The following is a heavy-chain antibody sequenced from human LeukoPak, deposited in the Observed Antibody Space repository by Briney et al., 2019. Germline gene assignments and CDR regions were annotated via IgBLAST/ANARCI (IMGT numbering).Heavy chain of an antibody. CDR1: GFIFSRYW. D-gene: IGHD1-26*01. CDR3: SKGSSGSFLTDFDY. V-gene: IGHV3-7*03. CDR2: IKQDGSEK. Sequence: GGPLRLSCAASGFIFSRYWMSWVRQAPGKGLEWVANIKQDGSEKKYVDSVKGRFTISRDNAKNSLYLQMNSLRAEDTAFYYCSKGSSGSFLTDFDYWGQGTLVTVSS. J-gene: IGHJ4*02.